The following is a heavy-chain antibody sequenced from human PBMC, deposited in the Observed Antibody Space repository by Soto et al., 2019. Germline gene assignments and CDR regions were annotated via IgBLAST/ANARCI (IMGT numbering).Heavy chain of an antibody. D-gene: IGHD3-16*01. Sequence: ASVKVSFKASGYTFTGYYMHWVRQAPGQGLEWMGWINPNSGGTNYAQKFQGWVTMTRDTSISTAYMELSRLRSDDTAVYYCARVLVAYYDYRDAYSHSCYGMDVWGQGTTVTVSS. CDR3: ARVLVAYYDYRDAYSHSCYGMDV. V-gene: IGHV1-2*04. CDR2: INPNSGGT. CDR1: GYTFTGYY. J-gene: IGHJ6*02.